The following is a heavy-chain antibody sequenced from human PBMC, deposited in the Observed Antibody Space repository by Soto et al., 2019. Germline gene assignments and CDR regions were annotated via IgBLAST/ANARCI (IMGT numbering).Heavy chain of an antibody. Sequence: QVQLVQSGAEVKKPGSSVKVSCKASGGTFSSYAISWVRQAPGQGLEWMGGIIPIFGTANYAQKFQGRVTNSADESTNTSYMGLSILRSEDTAVYYCARASDPGHWSQSSGMDVWGQGTTVTVSS. CDR1: GGTFSSYA. CDR3: ARASDPGHWSQSSGMDV. D-gene: IGHD1-1*01. J-gene: IGHJ6*02. CDR2: IIPIFGTA. V-gene: IGHV1-69*01.